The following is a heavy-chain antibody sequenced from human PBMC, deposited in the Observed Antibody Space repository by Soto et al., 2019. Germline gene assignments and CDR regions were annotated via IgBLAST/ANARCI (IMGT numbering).Heavy chain of an antibody. V-gene: IGHV4-59*01. J-gene: IGHJ4*02. CDR3: ARDSSGYDY. Sequence: PSETLSLTCTVSGGSISSYYWSWIRQPPGKGLEWIGYIYHSGSTNYNPSLKSRVTISVDTSKNQFSLKLSSVTAADTAVYYCARDSSGYDYWGQGTLVTVSS. CDR2: IYHSGST. D-gene: IGHD3-22*01. CDR1: GGSISSYY.